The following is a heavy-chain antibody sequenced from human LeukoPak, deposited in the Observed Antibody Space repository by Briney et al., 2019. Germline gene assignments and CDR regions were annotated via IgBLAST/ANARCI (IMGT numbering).Heavy chain of an antibody. Sequence: PSETLSLTCTVSGGSISSYYWSWIRQPPGKGLEWVGYIYYSGSTNYNPSLKSRVTISVDTSKNQFSLKLSSVTAADTAVYYCARHDSMVRPRGAFDIWGQGTMVTVSS. V-gene: IGHV4-59*01. CDR2: IYYSGST. CDR1: GGSISSYY. CDR3: ARHDSMVRPRGAFDI. J-gene: IGHJ3*02. D-gene: IGHD3-10*01.